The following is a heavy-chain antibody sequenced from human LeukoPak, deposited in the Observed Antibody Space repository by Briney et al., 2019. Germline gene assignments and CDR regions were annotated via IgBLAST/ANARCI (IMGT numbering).Heavy chain of an antibody. D-gene: IGHD1-1*01. V-gene: IGHV3-11*01. CDR2: ISSSGGTI. CDR3: ARGWSTTKNNWFDP. CDR1: GFTFSDYY. J-gene: IGHJ5*02. Sequence: PGGSLRLSCAASGFTFSDYYMTWIRQAPGKGLEWVSYISSSGGTIYYADSVKGRFTISRDNAKSSLYLQMNGLRDDDTAVYYCARGWSTTKNNWFDPWGQGALVTASS.